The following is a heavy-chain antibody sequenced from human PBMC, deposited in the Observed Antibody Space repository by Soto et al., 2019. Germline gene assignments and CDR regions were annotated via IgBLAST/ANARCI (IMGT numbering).Heavy chain of an antibody. CDR3: ASEYCSGGRCYYYGMDV. CDR1: GFTFSSYG. J-gene: IGHJ6*02. CDR2: IWYDGSNK. Sequence: QVQLVESGGGVVQPGRSLRLSCAASGFTFSSYGMHWVRQAPGKGLEWVAVIWYDGSNKYYADSVKGRFTISRDNSKTTLYLQMNSLRAEDTAVYYCASEYCSGGRCYYYGMDVWGQGTTVTVSS. D-gene: IGHD2-15*01. V-gene: IGHV3-33*01.